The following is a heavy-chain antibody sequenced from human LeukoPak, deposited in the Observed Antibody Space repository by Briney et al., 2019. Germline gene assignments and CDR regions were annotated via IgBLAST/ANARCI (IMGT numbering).Heavy chain of an antibody. Sequence: ASGEVSCNASGYTFTSYYMHWVRQAPGQGLEWMGIIKPSGGSTSYEQKFQGRVTMTRDTSTSTVYMELSSLRSEDPAVYYCARADGRYRLHRHDAFEIWGQGTMVTVSS. D-gene: IGHD4-11*01. V-gene: IGHV1-46*01. CDR2: IKPSGGST. CDR1: GYTFTSYY. CDR3: ARADGRYRLHRHDAFEI. J-gene: IGHJ3*02.